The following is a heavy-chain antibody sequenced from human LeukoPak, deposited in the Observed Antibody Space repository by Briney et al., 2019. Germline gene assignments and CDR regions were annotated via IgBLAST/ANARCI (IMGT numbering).Heavy chain of an antibody. CDR1: GFTFSSYA. J-gene: IGHJ5*02. D-gene: IGHD3-10*01. Sequence: PGGSLRLSCAASGFTFSSYAMHWVRQAPGKGLEWVAVISYDGSNKYYADSVKGRFTISRDNSKNTLYLQMNSLRAEDAAVYYCAKEHMIRGVIFWFDPWGQGTPVIVSS. CDR3: AKEHMIRGVIFWFDP. V-gene: IGHV3-30-3*01. CDR2: ISYDGSNK.